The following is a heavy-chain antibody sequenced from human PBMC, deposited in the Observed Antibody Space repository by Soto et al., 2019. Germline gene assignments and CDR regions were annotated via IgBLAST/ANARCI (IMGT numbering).Heavy chain of an antibody. D-gene: IGHD5-18*01. CDR1: GGSVTSDEDY. Sequence: PSETLSLTCTVSGGSVTSDEDYWTWIRQSPGKGLEWIGSISNSGSTGYNPSLKTRLSMSVDRSKDQFTLRLTSVTAADTAVYFCATESGSTYGYFDHWGQGTQVTVSS. CDR2: ISNSGST. V-gene: IGHV4-30-4*01. J-gene: IGHJ4*02. CDR3: ATESGSTYGYFDH.